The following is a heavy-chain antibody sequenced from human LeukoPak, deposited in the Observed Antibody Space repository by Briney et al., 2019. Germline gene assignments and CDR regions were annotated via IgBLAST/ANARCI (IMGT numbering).Heavy chain of an antibody. Sequence: ASVKVSCKASGYTFTSYGISWLRQAPGQGLEWMGWISAYNGNTNYAQKLQGRVTMTTDTPTSTAYMELRSLRSDDTAVYYCARGTAMPDDFDYWGQGTLVTVSS. CDR3: ARGTAMPDDFDY. CDR1: GYTFTSYG. V-gene: IGHV1-18*01. CDR2: ISAYNGNT. D-gene: IGHD2-2*01. J-gene: IGHJ4*02.